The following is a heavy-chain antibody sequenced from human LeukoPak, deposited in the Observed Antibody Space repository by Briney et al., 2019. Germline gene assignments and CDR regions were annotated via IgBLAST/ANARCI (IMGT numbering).Heavy chain of an antibody. CDR3: ARDNWNDAPGGFDP. Sequence: GSLRLSCAASGFTFSSYSMNWVRQAPGKGLEWVSSITRSSTSTYYTDSVRGRFTISRDKAKNSLYLQMNSLRAEDTAVYYCARDNWNDAPGGFDPWGQGTLVTVSS. J-gene: IGHJ5*02. CDR1: GFTFSSYS. V-gene: IGHV3-21*01. D-gene: IGHD1-20*01. CDR2: ITRSSTST.